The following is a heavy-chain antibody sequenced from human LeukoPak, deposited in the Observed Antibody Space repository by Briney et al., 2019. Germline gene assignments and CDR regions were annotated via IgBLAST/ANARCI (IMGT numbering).Heavy chain of an antibody. V-gene: IGHV3-23*01. D-gene: IGHD3-10*01. J-gene: IGHJ4*02. CDR1: GFTFSSYG. CDR3: AKGSFLRGVIIHPFDY. Sequence: PGGSLRLSCAASGFTFSSYGMSWVRQAPGKGLEWVSAISGSGGSTYYADSVKGRFTIPRDNSKNTLYLQMNSLRAEDTAVYYCAKGSFLRGVIIHPFDYWGQGTLATVSS. CDR2: ISGSGGST.